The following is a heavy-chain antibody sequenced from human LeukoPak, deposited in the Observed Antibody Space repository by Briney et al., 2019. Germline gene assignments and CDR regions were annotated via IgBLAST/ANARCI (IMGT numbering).Heavy chain of an antibody. Sequence: GGSLRLCCAASGFTFSSYAMSWVRQAPGKGLEWVSAISGSGGSTYYADSVKGRFTISRDNSKNTLYLQMNSLRAEDTAVYYCAKGMVRTMVRGVNSGMDVWGQGTTVTVSS. V-gene: IGHV3-23*01. D-gene: IGHD3-10*01. CDR3: AKGMVRTMVRGVNSGMDV. J-gene: IGHJ6*02. CDR2: ISGSGGST. CDR1: GFTFSSYA.